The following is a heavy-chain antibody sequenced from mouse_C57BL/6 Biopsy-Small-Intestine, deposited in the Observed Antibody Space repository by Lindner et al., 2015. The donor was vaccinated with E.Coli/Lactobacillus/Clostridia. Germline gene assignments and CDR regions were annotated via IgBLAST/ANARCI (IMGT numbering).Heavy chain of an antibody. Sequence: SVKVSCKASGYTFTAYYIHWVRQAPGQGLEWMGRISPHSGGTNYAQKFQGRVTLTRDTSINTAYMELSRLRSDDTAVYYCAREFRGPHNWFDPWGQGTLVTVSS. CDR1: GYTFTAYY. J-gene: IGHJ4*01. V-gene: IGHV1-84*02. CDR2: ISPHSGGT. CDR3: AREFRGPHNWFDP. D-gene: IGHD4-1*02.